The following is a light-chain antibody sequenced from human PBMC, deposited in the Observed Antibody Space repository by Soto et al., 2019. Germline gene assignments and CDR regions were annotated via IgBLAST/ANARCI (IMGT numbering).Light chain of an antibody. CDR1: QNIRNW. J-gene: IGKJ4*01. V-gene: IGKV1-5*01. Sequence: DIQMTQSPSTLSASVGDSVTITCRASQNIRNWLAWYQQKPGKAPDLLIYSASTLQSGVPSRFSGSGSETEFSLTIRALQPEDFATYYCQQLSRYPLTFGGGTKVDIK. CDR2: SAS. CDR3: QQLSRYPLT.